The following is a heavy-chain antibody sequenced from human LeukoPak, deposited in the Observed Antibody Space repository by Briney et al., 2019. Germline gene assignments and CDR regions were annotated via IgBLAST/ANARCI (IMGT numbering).Heavy chain of an antibody. J-gene: IGHJ4*02. D-gene: IGHD3-3*01. CDR1: GGSISSSSYY. CDR2: INYSGST. CDR3: ARDDYDRDY. V-gene: IGHV4-39*07. Sequence: SETLSLTCTVSGGSISSSSYYWGWIRQPPGKGLEWIGSINYSGSTYNNLSLKSRVTISVDTSKNQFSLKLSSVTAADTAVYYCARDDYDRDYWGQGTLVTVSS.